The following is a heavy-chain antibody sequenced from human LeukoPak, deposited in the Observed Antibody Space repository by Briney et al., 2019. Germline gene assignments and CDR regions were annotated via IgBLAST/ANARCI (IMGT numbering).Heavy chain of an antibody. CDR2: IYSGCST. J-gene: IGHJ4*02. Sequence: GGSLRLSCPASGFTIISTYLSWLRPAPGRGLEGVAVIYSGCSTYYADSVQGRFTISRAISKSTVYLQMNSLRAEDTAVYYCARVGLGIGDYWGQGTLVAVSS. CDR3: ARVGLGIGDY. CDR1: GFTIISTY. D-gene: IGHD7-27*01. V-gene: IGHV3-66*01.